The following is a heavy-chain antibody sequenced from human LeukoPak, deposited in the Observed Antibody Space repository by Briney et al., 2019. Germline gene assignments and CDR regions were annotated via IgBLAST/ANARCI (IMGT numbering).Heavy chain of an antibody. CDR1: GGTFSSYA. J-gene: IGHJ4*02. CDR3: ARHFDGARAINYFDY. D-gene: IGHD4-17*01. Sequence: SVKVSCKASGGTFSSYAISWVRQAPGQGLEWMGGIIPIFGTANYAQKFQGRVTITADKSTSTAYMELSSLRSDDTAVYYCARHFDGARAINYFDYWGQGTLVTVSS. CDR2: IIPIFGTA. V-gene: IGHV1-69*06.